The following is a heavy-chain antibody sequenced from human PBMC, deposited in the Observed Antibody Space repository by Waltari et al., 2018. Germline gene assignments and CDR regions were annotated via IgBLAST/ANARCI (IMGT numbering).Heavy chain of an antibody. Sequence: EVQLLESGGGLVQPGGSLRLSCAASGFTFSSYAMSWVRQAPGKGLEWGSDSSGSGGSTYYADSVKGRFTISRDNSKNTLYLQMNSLRAEDTAVYYCAKGSDYDILAFDYWGQGTLVTVSS. CDR3: AKGSDYDILAFDY. CDR1: GFTFSSYA. J-gene: IGHJ4*02. CDR2: SSGSGGST. V-gene: IGHV3-23*01. D-gene: IGHD3-9*01.